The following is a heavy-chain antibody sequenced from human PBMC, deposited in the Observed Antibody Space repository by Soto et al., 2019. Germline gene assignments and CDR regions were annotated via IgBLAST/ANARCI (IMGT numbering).Heavy chain of an antibody. CDR3: ARIVITIFGPRYFDY. D-gene: IGHD3-3*01. CDR2: IYYSGST. J-gene: IGHJ4*02. Sequence: QLQLQESGPGLVKPPETLSLTCTVSGGSISSSSYYWGWIRQPPGKGLEWIGSIYYSGSTYYNPSLKSRVTISVDTSKNQFSLKLSSVTAADTAVYYCARIVITIFGPRYFDYWGQGTLVTVSS. V-gene: IGHV4-39*01. CDR1: GGSISSSSYY.